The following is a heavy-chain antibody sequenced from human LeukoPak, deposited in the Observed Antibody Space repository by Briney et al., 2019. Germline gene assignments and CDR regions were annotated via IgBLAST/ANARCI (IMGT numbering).Heavy chain of an antibody. J-gene: IGHJ4*02. V-gene: IGHV5-51*01. Sequence: GESLKISCKGSGYIITDYWISWLRQMPGKGLEWMGIIYPDDSDTRYSPSFQGQVTISVDKSIRTANLHCSTLKASDNAMSYCARSPHGDDFWGQGTLVTVSS. CDR1: GYIITDYW. CDR2: IYPDDSDT. D-gene: IGHD2-21*02. CDR3: ARSPHGDDF.